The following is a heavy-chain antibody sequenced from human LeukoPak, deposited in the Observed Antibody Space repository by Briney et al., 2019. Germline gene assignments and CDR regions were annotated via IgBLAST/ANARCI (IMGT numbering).Heavy chain of an antibody. CDR2: IYYSGST. Sequence: PSETLSLTYTVLEVFISYGGYYWVWIRQPPWKGLEWIGSIYYSGSTYYNPSLKSRVTISVDTSKNQFSLNQSSVTAANTAVYSSARRKLRLLVSCWGQGTLVTVSS. V-gene: IGHV4-39*01. J-gene: IGHJ4*02. CDR1: EVFISYGGYY. CDR3: ARRKLRLLVSC. D-gene: IGHD2-15*01.